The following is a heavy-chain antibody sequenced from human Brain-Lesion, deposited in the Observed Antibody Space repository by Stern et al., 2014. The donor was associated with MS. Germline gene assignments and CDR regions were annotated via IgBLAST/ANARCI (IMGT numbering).Heavy chain of an antibody. CDR3: ARRGDSSSSGFDY. Sequence: VQLEESGAAVKKPGESLKISCKGSGYRFTSNWIGWVRQMPGKGLEWMGIIWLGDSDTRYSPSFQGQVTISADKSISTAYLQWSSLQASDTAMYYCARRGDSSSSGFDYWGQGTLVIVSS. J-gene: IGHJ4*02. V-gene: IGHV5-51*01. D-gene: IGHD6-6*01. CDR1: GYRFTSNW. CDR2: IWLGDSDT.